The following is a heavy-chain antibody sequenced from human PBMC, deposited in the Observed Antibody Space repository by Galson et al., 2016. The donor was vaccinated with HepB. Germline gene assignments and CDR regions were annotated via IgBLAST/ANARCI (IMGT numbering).Heavy chain of an antibody. CDR3: TREFDL. Sequence: SLRLSCAASGFSLGNYWMHCARKAPGKGVEWLANIKKDGSEISYVDSVKGRFTISRDNAKSSLFLQMNTLRVEDTAVYYCTREFDLWGRGTRVTVSS. CDR2: IKKDGSEI. J-gene: IGHJ2*01. CDR1: GFSLGNYW. V-gene: IGHV3-7*04.